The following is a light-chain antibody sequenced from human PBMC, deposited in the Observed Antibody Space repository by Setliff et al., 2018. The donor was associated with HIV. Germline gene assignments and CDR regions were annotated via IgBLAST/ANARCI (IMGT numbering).Light chain of an antibody. J-gene: IGLJ1*01. V-gene: IGLV3-21*03. Sequence: YELTQPPSVSVAPGKTARITCGGNNSGSKSVHWYQQKPGQAPVLVVYDDNDRPSGIPERFSDSNSGNTATLTISRVEAGDEADYYCQVWDGNSDHYVFGTGTKVTVL. CDR3: QVWDGNSDHYV. CDR1: NSGSKS. CDR2: DDN.